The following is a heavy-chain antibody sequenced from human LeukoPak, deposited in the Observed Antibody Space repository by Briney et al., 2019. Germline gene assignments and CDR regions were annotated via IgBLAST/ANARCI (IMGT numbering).Heavy chain of an antibody. CDR3: ARGVPAGIYGVVY. CDR2: INPNSGGT. V-gene: IGHV1-2*02. D-gene: IGHD2-2*01. CDR1: GYTFTGYY. J-gene: IGHJ4*02. Sequence: ASVKVSCKASGYTFTGYYMHWVRQAPGQGLEWMGWINPNSGGTNYPQKFQGRGTMTRDTSISTAYMELSRLRSDDTAVYYCARGVPAGIYGVVYWGQGTLVTVSS.